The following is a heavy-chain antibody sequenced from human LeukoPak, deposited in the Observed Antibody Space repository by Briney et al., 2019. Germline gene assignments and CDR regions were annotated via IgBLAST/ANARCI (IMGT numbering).Heavy chain of an antibody. V-gene: IGHV4-59*01. D-gene: IGHD2-21*02. J-gene: IGHJ3*02. CDR3: VRAGDMAFDI. CDR2: IYYSGST. CDR1: GGSISSYY. Sequence: PSETLSLTCTVSGGSISSYYWSWIRQPPGKGLEWIGYIYYSGSTNYNPSLKSRVTISVDRSRNDFSLNLRSVTAADTAVYYCVRAGDMAFDIWGLGTMVTVSS.